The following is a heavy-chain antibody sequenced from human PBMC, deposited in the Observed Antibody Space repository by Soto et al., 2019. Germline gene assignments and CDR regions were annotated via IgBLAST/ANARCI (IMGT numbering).Heavy chain of an antibody. J-gene: IGHJ3*02. V-gene: IGHV3-30*18. D-gene: IGHD3-3*01. CDR1: GFTFSSCG. CDR3: AKDKSGSITIFGVVNDAFDI. Sequence: GGSLRLSCAASGFTFSSCGMHWVRQAPGKGLEWVAVISYDGSNKYYADSVKGRFTISRDNSKNTLYLQMNSLRAEDTAVYYCAKDKSGSITIFGVVNDAFDIWGQGTMVTVSS. CDR2: ISYDGSNK.